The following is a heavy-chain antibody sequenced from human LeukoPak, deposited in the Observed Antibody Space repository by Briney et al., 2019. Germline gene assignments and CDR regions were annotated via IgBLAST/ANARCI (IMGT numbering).Heavy chain of an antibody. J-gene: IGHJ6*03. CDR3: ARDGHIVVVTDLTYYMDV. CDR2: IRYDGSNK. CDR1: GFTFSSYG. Sequence: PGGSLRLSCAASGFTFSSYGMHWVRQAPGKGLEWVAFIRYDGSNKYYADSVKGRFTISRDNSKNTLYLQMNSLRAEDTAVYYCARDGHIVVVTDLTYYMDVWGKGTTVTVSS. V-gene: IGHV3-30*02. D-gene: IGHD2-21*02.